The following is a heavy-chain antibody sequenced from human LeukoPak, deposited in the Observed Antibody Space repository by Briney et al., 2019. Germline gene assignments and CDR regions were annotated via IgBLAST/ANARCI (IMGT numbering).Heavy chain of an antibody. V-gene: IGHV4-39*02. CDR2: IYYSGST. Sequence: ASETLSLTCTVSGGSISSSSYYWGWIRQPPGKGLEWIGSIYYSGSTYYNPSLKSRVTISVDTSKNQFSLKLSSVTAADTAVYYCAKDVDGDYGYGMDVWGQGTTVTASS. CDR3: AKDVDGDYGYGMDV. CDR1: GGSISSSSYY. D-gene: IGHD4-17*01. J-gene: IGHJ6*02.